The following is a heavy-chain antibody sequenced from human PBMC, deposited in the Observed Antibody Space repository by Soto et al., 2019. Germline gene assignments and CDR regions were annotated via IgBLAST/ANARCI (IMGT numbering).Heavy chain of an antibody. V-gene: IGHV4-59*01. D-gene: IGHD6-6*01. CDR3: ARASSSSGDYYYMDV. CDR1: GGSISSYY. Sequence: SETLSLTCTVSGGSISSYYWSWIRQPPGKGLEWIGYIYYSGSTNYNPSLKSRVTISVDTSKNQFSLKLSSVTAADTAVYYCARASSSSGDYYYMDVWGKGTTVTVSS. J-gene: IGHJ6*03. CDR2: IYYSGST.